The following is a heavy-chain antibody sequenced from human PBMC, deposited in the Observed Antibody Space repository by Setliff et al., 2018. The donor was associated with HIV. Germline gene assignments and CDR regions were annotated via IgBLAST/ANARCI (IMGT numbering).Heavy chain of an antibody. V-gene: IGHV3-30*04. Sequence: GGSLRLSCAASGFTFSSYAMSWVRQAPGKGLEWVAVISYAGSNKYYADSVKGRFTISRDNSKNTLYLQMNSLRAEDTAVYYCARVRGYDSSGFLNWFDPWGQGTLVTVSS. D-gene: IGHD3-22*01. CDR1: GFTFSSYA. CDR3: ARVRGYDSSGFLNWFDP. J-gene: IGHJ5*02. CDR2: ISYAGSNK.